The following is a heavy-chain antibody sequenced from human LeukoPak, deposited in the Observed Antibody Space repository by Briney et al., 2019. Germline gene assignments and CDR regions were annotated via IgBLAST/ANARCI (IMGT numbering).Heavy chain of an antibody. Sequence: GAAVKVSCKASGGTFSSYTITRVRQDPGQGLEWMGGIIPIFGTANYAQKLQGRGPITADESTGQAYIELGSVSSKDTAVDYCARVNCGGDCYSGRGAFDIWGQGTMVTVSS. CDR1: GGTFSSYT. CDR3: ARVNCGGDCYSGRGAFDI. J-gene: IGHJ3*02. D-gene: IGHD2-21*02. CDR2: IIPIFGTA. V-gene: IGHV1-69*13.